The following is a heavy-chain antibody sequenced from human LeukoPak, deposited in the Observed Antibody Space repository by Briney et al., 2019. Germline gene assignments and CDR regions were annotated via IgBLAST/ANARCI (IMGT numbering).Heavy chain of an antibody. CDR2: IYHTGST. CDR1: GGSISSYY. CDR3: ARLQYCSGTSCYWFDP. J-gene: IGHJ5*02. Sequence: SETLSLTCTVSGGSISSYYWSWIQQPLGKGLEWIGYIYHTGSTYYNPSLKSRVTISVDTSENQFSLRLSSVTAADTAVYYCARLQYCSGTSCYWFDPWGQGTLVTVSS. V-gene: IGHV4-59*12. D-gene: IGHD2-2*01.